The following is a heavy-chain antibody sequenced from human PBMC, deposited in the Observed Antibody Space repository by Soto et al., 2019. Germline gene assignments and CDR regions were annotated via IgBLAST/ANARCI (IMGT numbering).Heavy chain of an antibody. CDR3: ATHLADIVLLDY. CDR1: GFTFSSYA. CDR2: ISGSGGST. D-gene: IGHD2-8*01. V-gene: IGHV3-23*01. J-gene: IGHJ4*02. Sequence: GGSLRLSCAASGFTFSSYAMSWVRQAPGKGLEWVSAISGSGGSTYYADSVKGRFTISRDNSKNTLYLQMNSLRAEDTAVYYCATHLADIVLLDYWGQGTLVTVSS.